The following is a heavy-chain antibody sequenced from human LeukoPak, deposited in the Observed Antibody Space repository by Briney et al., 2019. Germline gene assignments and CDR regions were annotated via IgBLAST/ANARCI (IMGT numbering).Heavy chain of an antibody. V-gene: IGHV3-74*01. Sequence: PGGSLRLSCAASGFTFSNYWMHWVRQAPGEGVVWVARMNSDGTTTNYADSMKGRFTISRDNAKNTLFLQMNSLGAEDTAVYYCAWAGWYRFDYWGQGTLVTVSS. CDR1: GFTFSNYW. D-gene: IGHD6-19*01. CDR2: MNSDGTTT. CDR3: AWAGWYRFDY. J-gene: IGHJ4*02.